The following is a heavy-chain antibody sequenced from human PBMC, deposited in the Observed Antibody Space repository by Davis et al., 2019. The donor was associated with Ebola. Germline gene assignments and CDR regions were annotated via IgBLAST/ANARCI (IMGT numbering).Heavy chain of an antibody. CDR3: ARGHTYGRWDDWFDP. CDR2: INPNFGGK. CDR1: GYSFAAHY. Sequence: AASVKVSCKASGYSFAAHYIHWVRQAPGQGLEWMGRINPNFGGKIYAQKFQDRVTLTIDTSINTAYMELDRLRSDDTAVYYCARGHTYGRWDDWFDPWGQGPWSPSPQ. D-gene: IGHD4-17*01. V-gene: IGHV1-2*06. J-gene: IGHJ5*02.